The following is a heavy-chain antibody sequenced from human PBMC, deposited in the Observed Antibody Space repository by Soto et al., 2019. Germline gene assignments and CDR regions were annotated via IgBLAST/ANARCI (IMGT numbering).Heavy chain of an antibody. Sequence: EVQLLESGGDLVQPGGSLRLACAASGFSFSSYAMVWVRQAPGKGLDWVSVISARGGSSYFADSVKGRFTISRDNSQTVLSLEMTSLRAEDTGTYFCANGSVEYSAWVAHLGQGTRVIFSS. CDR2: ISARGGSS. J-gene: IGHJ4*02. CDR1: GFSFSSYA. CDR3: ANGSVEYSAWVAH. V-gene: IGHV3-23*01. D-gene: IGHD5-12*01.